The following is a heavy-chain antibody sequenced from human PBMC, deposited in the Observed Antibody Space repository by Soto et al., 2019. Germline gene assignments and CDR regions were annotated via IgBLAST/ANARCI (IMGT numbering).Heavy chain of an antibody. CDR2: INAGNGNT. CDR3: ARDSYIVGAIRLDY. J-gene: IGHJ4*02. V-gene: IGHV1-3*01. D-gene: IGHD1-26*01. Sequence: QVQLVQSGAEVKKPGASVKVSCKASGYTFTSYAMHWVRKAPGQRLEWMGWINAGNGNTTYSQKFQGRVTITRDTSASTAYMELSSLRSEDTAVYYCARDSYIVGAIRLDYWGQGTLVTVSS. CDR1: GYTFTSYA.